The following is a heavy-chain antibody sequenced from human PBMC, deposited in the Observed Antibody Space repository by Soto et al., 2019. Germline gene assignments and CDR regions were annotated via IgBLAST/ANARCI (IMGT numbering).Heavy chain of an antibody. J-gene: IGHJ3*02. CDR3: ARSGPDDYEAVEI. D-gene: IGHD4-17*01. Sequence: SETLSLTCTVSRGSGSSGRYYWSWIRQPPGKGLEWIGYISNSGNTNYNPSLKSRVTISVDTSKNQFSLKVSSVTAADTALYYCARSGPDDYEAVEIWGQGTMVTVS. CDR2: ISNSGNT. CDR1: RGSGSSGRYY. V-gene: IGHV4-61*01.